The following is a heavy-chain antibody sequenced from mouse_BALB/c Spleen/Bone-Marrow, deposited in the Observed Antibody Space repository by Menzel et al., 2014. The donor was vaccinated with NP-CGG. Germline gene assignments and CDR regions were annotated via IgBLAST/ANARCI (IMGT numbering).Heavy chain of an antibody. D-gene: IGHD1-2*01. CDR1: GFSLTSYG. Sequence: QVQLKQSGPGLVAPSQSLSITCTVSGFSLTSYGLHWVRQPPGKGLEWLGVIWAGGSTNYNSALMSRLSISKDNSKSQVFLKMNSLQTDDTAMYYCARGPLLRLRGYFDYWGQGTTLTVSS. CDR2: IWAGGST. CDR3: ARGPLLRLRGYFDY. J-gene: IGHJ2*01. V-gene: IGHV2-9*02.